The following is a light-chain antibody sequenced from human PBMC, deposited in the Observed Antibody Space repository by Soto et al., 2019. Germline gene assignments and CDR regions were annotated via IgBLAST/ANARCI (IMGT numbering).Light chain of an antibody. CDR1: SSDIGIYNY. CDR3: VLYMGSGIWV. V-gene: IGLV2-11*01. Sequence: QSALTQSRSVSGSPGQSVTISCSGSSSDIGIYNYVSWYQHHPGKVPKVLIYDVNKRPSGVPDRFSGSKSGNTASLTISGLHADDEAYYYCVLYMGSGIWVFGGGTKLTVL. CDR2: DVN. J-gene: IGLJ3*02.